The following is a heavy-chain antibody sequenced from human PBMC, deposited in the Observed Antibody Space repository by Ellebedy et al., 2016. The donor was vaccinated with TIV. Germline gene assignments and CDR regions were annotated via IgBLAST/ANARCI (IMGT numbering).Heavy chain of an antibody. V-gene: IGHV3-53*01. CDR2: IYSGGST. CDR1: GFTVSSNY. J-gene: IGHJ4*02. CDR3: ARGTGGSSGWIEYYFDN. D-gene: IGHD6-19*01. Sequence: PGGSLRLSCAASGFTVSSNYMSWVRQPPGKGLEWVSIIYSGGSTVYADSVKGRFTISRDNSKNTLYLQMNSLRAEDTAVYYCARGTGGSSGWIEYYFDNWGQGTLVTGSS.